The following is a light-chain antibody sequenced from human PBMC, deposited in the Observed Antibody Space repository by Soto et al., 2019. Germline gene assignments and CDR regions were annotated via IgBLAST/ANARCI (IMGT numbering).Light chain of an antibody. CDR3: QQRSNFFT. J-gene: IGKJ3*01. V-gene: IGKV3-11*01. CDR2: DAS. CDR1: QSVSSY. Sequence: EIVLTQSPATPSLSPGERATISCRASQSVSSYLAWYQQKPGQAPRLLIYDASNRATGIPARFSGSGSGTDFTLTISSLEPEDFAVYCCQQRSNFFTFGPGTKVDIK.